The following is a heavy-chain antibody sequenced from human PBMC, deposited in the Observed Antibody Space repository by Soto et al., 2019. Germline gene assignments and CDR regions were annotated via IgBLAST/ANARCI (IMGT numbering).Heavy chain of an antibody. CDR3: ATEPPGGWGFNS. Sequence: GGSLRLSCAASGFTFTSDAMHWVRQAPGKGLEWVAFISYDGNNKYYADSVKGRFTISRDNSKSTLYLHMNSLRREDTAVFYCATEPPGGWGFNSWGQGTQVTVSS. CDR2: ISYDGNNK. J-gene: IGHJ5*01. D-gene: IGHD7-27*01. V-gene: IGHV3-30*04. CDR1: GFTFTSDA.